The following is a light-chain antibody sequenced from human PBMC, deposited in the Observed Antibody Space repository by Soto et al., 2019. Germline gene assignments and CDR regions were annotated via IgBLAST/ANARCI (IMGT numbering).Light chain of an antibody. CDR2: AAS. J-gene: IGKJ4*01. Sequence: DIQMTQSPSSVSASVGDRVTITCRASQDISNWLAWYQQKPGKAPKLLIFAASSLQSGVPLKFSGSGSGTEFTLTINSLEPADVATYYCQQAISFPLTFGGGTKVEIK. CDR3: QQAISFPLT. CDR1: QDISNW. V-gene: IGKV1-12*01.